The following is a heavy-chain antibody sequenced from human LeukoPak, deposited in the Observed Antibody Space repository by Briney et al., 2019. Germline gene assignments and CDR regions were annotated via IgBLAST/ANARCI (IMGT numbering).Heavy chain of an antibody. Sequence: PGGSLRLSCAASGFTFSSYSMNWVRQAPGKGLEWVSSISSSSSHIYYADSVKGRFTISRDNAKNSLYLQMNSLRAEDTAVYYCARGVTPNFDYWGQGTLVTVSS. D-gene: IGHD5-18*01. CDR2: ISSSSSHI. CDR3: ARGVTPNFDY. CDR1: GFTFSSYS. V-gene: IGHV3-21*01. J-gene: IGHJ4*02.